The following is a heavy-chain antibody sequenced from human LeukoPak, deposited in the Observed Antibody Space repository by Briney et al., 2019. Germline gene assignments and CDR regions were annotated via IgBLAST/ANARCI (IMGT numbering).Heavy chain of an antibody. D-gene: IGHD3-22*01. CDR1: GYSFTTYA. V-gene: IGHV7-4-1*02. J-gene: IGHJ4*02. CDR3: ARVVDNYYDSSGYYPLGY. Sequence: ASVKVSCKAPGYSFTTYAMNWVRQTPGQGLEWTGWINTNTGNPTYAQGFTGRFVFSLDTSVSTAYLQISTLKAEDTAVYYCARVVDNYYDSSGYYPLGYWGQGTLVSVSS. CDR2: INTNTGNP.